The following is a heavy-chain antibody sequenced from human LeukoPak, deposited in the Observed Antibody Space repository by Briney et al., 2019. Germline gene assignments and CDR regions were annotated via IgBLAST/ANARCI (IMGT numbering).Heavy chain of an antibody. CDR3: ARDLDRYGDYVGY. CDR1: GFTVSSNY. D-gene: IGHD4-17*01. CDR2: IYSGGST. V-gene: IGHV3-53*01. J-gene: IGHJ4*02. Sequence: PGGSLRRSCAASGFTVSSNYMSWVRQAPGKGLEWVSVIYSGGSTYYADSVKGRFTISRDNSKNTLYLQMNSLRAEDTAVYYCARDLDRYGDYVGYWGQGTLVAVSS.